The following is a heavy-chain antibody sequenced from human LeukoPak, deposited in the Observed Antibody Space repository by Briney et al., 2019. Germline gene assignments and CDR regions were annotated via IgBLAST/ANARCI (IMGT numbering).Heavy chain of an antibody. CDR3: ARDVHSYGYFYYYYYMDV. CDR1: GGSISSYY. V-gene: IGHV4-4*07. CDR2: IYTSGST. Sequence: SETLSLTCTVSGGSISSYYWSWIRQPAGKGLEWIGRIYTSGSTNYNPSLKSRVTMSVDTSKNQFSLKLSSVTAADTAVYYCARDVHSYGYFYYYYYMDVWGKGTTVTISS. D-gene: IGHD5-18*01. J-gene: IGHJ6*03.